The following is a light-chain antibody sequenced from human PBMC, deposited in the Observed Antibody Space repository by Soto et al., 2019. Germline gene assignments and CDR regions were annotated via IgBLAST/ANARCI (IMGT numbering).Light chain of an antibody. CDR3: CSYAASSTLL. V-gene: IGLV2-23*02. CDR1: SSDFGSYNL. CDR2: EVT. J-gene: IGLJ2*01. Sequence: QSVLTQPASVSGSPGRSITISCTGTSSDFGSYNLVSWYQQHPGKAPKLMIYEVTKRPSGVSYRFSGSRSGNTASLTISGLQAEDEADYYCCSYAASSTLLFGGGTKLTVL.